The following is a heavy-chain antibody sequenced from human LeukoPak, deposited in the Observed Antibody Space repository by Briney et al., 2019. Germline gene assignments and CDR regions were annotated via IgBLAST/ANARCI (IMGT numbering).Heavy chain of an antibody. CDR3: ARGVVALFDY. CDR2: IWYDGSNK. CDR1: GFTFSSYG. J-gene: IGHJ4*02. Sequence: PGRSLRLSCAPSGFTFSSYGMHWVRQAPGKGLEWVAVIWYDGSNKYYADSVKGRFTISRDNSKNTLYLQMNSLRAEDTAVYYCARGVVALFDYWGQGTLVTVSS. D-gene: IGHD3-22*01. V-gene: IGHV3-33*01.